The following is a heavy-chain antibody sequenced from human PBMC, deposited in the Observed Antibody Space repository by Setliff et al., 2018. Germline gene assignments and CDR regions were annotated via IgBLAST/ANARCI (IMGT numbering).Heavy chain of an antibody. CDR2: IYHSGST. CDR3: ARDRQYCSSPTCYSSYFYYYGMDV. V-gene: IGHV4-34*01. J-gene: IGHJ6*02. D-gene: IGHD2-2*02. CDR1: GQSFSDYY. Sequence: PSETLSLTCAIYGQSFSDYYWSWVRQPSGKGLEWIGEIYHSGSTNYNPSLKSRVTISVDTSKNQFSLKLSSVTAADTAVYYCARDRQYCSSPTCYSSYFYYYGMDVWGQGTTVTVSS.